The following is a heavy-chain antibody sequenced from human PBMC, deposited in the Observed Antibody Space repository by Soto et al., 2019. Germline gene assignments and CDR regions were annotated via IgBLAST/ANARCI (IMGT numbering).Heavy chain of an antibody. Sequence: SSETLSLTCTVSGGSISSYYWSWIRQPAGKGLEWIGRIYTSGSTNYNPSLKSRVTMSVDTSKNQFSLKLSSVTAADTAVYYCARESSPIQPYDSSGYYGRWGQGTLVTVSS. CDR1: GGSISSYY. V-gene: IGHV4-4*07. D-gene: IGHD3-22*01. CDR2: IYTSGST. J-gene: IGHJ4*02. CDR3: ARESSPIQPYDSSGYYGR.